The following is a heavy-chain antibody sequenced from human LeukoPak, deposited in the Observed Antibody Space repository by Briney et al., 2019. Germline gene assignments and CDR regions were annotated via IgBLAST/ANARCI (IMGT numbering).Heavy chain of an antibody. CDR1: GYSFTRNW. CDR2: INPIDSET. D-gene: IGHD5-18*01. Sequence: GESLKISCKGSGYSFTRNWIGWVRQMPGKGLEWMGIINPIDSETRYSPSFEGQVTISADKSISTAYLQWSSLKASDTAMYYCARPQYEGAMDSFDYWGQGTLVTVSS. CDR3: ARPQYEGAMDSFDY. V-gene: IGHV5-51*01. J-gene: IGHJ4*02.